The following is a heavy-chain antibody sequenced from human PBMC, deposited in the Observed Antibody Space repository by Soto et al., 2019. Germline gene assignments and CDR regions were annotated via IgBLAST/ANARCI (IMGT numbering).Heavy chain of an antibody. CDR1: GFTFNTQA. V-gene: IGHV3-23*01. D-gene: IGHD6-19*01. Sequence: EVQLLESGGGLEQPGGSLRLSCAASGFTFNTQAMSWVRQAPGKGLEWVSSISVSGDNTYNADAVKGRFTISTDNSKNTLYLQMNSLRAEDTAVYYCVKDRSTSDWYGYFDYWGQGTLVTVSS. CDR3: VKDRSTSDWYGYFDY. CDR2: ISVSGDNT. J-gene: IGHJ4*02.